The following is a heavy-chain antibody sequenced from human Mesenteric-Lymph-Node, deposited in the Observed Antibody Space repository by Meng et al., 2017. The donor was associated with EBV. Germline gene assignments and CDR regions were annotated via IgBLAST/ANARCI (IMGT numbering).Heavy chain of an antibody. CDR2: NYHSGTS. J-gene: IGHJ4*02. D-gene: IGHD3-10*01. CDR3: ARDLLRGVIHS. V-gene: IGHV4-4*02. Sequence: LKDAVPGWVKPWRTLSLSAAVCVGYVSSNNWWTWVRQPPGNGLEWIAENYHSGTSNYKPSLKSRLTVSVDKSKNQFSLKLTSVTAADTAVYYCARDLLRGVIHSWGQGTLVTVSS. CDR1: VGYVSSNNW.